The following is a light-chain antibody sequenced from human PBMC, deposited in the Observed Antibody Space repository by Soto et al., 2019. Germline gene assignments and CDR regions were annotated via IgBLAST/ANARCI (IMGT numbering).Light chain of an antibody. CDR3: EYYGTSIT. J-gene: IGKJ4*01. V-gene: IGKV3-20*01. CDR2: GTS. CDR1: QSIDNNH. Sequence: EIVLTQSPGTLSLSPGERVTLSCRASQSIDNNHLAWYQQKPGQAPRLLIHGTSNRATGIPDRFSGSGSGTDFTLTFSRLEPEDFVVYYCEYYGTSITFGGGTKVEIK.